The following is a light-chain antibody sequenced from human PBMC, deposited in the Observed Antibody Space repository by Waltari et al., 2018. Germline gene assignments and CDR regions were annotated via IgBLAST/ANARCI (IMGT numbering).Light chain of an antibody. Sequence: IQLTQSPSSLSASVGDRVTISCRASHDISSHLAWYQQKPGKAPTPLIYPASTLESGVPSRFSGSGSGTEFTLTITSLQPEDFATYFCQDLHDYPVFGPGTKVDIK. V-gene: IGKV1-9*01. J-gene: IGKJ3*01. CDR2: PAS. CDR3: QDLHDYPV. CDR1: HDISSH.